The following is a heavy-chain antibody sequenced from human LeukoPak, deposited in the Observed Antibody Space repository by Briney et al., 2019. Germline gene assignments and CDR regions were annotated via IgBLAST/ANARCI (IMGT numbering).Heavy chain of an antibody. V-gene: IGHV3-23*01. Sequence: GGSLRLSCAASGFTFSSYAMSWVRQAPGKGLEWVSAISGSGGSIYYAGSVKGRFTISRDNSKNTLYLQMNSLRAEDTAVYYCASRGCSGGSCYFTLDYWGQGTLVTVSS. CDR1: GFTFSSYA. J-gene: IGHJ4*02. D-gene: IGHD2-15*01. CDR3: ASRGCSGGSCYFTLDY. CDR2: ISGSGGSI.